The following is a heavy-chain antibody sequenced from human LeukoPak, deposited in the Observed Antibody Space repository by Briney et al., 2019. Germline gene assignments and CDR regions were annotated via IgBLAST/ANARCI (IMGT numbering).Heavy chain of an antibody. CDR2: VNSNSGGT. J-gene: IGHJ6*02. Sequence: ASVKVSCKTSGYRFSDYYMHWVRQAPGQGLEWMGWVNSNSGGTHYAQKFEGRVTMTRDTSISTAYMELSRLKSDDTAVYYCAKGCGWYPCYYYYYGMDVWGQGTTVTVSS. CDR3: AKGCGWYPCYYYYYGMDV. V-gene: IGHV1-2*02. D-gene: IGHD6-19*01. CDR1: GYRFSDYY.